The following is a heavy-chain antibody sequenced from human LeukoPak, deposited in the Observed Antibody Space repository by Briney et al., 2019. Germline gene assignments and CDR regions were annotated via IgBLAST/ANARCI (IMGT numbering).Heavy chain of an antibody. Sequence: HPSETLSLTCTVSGGSISSYYWSWIRQPPGKGLEWIGYISYTGSTTYNPSLKSRVTISMDTSKNQFSLKLRSVTAADSAVYYCARSDYSGSGTYTEFDAFDIWGQGPMVTVSS. CDR3: ARSDYSGSGTYTEFDAFDI. D-gene: IGHD3-10*01. CDR1: GGSISSYY. V-gene: IGHV4-59*01. J-gene: IGHJ3*02. CDR2: ISYTGST.